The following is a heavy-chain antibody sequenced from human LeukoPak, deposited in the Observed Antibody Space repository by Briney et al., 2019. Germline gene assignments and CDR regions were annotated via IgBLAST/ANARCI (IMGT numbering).Heavy chain of an antibody. CDR3: AGYSSSWSSFDY. Sequence: GGSLRLSCSASGFSFSSNGMHWVRQTPGKGLEWVAVISYGGDKTYYADSVKDRFTISRDNSKSTLYLQMNSLRAEDTALYYCAGYSSSWSSFDYWGQGTLVTVSS. J-gene: IGHJ4*02. V-gene: IGHV3-30-3*01. CDR1: GFSFSSNG. CDR2: ISYGGDKT. D-gene: IGHD6-13*01.